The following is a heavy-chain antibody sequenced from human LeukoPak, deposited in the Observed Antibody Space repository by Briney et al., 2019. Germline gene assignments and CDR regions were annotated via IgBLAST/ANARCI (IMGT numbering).Heavy chain of an antibody. CDR1: GGSFSGYY. D-gene: IGHD3-10*01. Sequence: SETLSLTCAVYGGSFSGYYWSWIRQPPGKGLEWIGEINHSGSTNYNPSLQSRVIIIIDTPKNHFSLTLSSVTAADTAVYYCARSDGYGLVDIWGQGTMVTVSS. CDR3: ARSDGYGLVDI. V-gene: IGHV4-34*01. CDR2: INHSGST. J-gene: IGHJ3*02.